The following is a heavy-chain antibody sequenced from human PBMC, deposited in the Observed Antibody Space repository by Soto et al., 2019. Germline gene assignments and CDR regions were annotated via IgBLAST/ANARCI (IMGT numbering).Heavy chain of an antibody. V-gene: IGHV1-3*01. CDR2: INAGNGNT. D-gene: IGHD3-10*01. CDR3: ARGTPVWFDP. CDR1: GYTFSDYA. J-gene: IGHJ5*02. Sequence: ASVKVSCKASGYTFSDYAIHWVRQAPGQRPEWMGWINAGNGNTKYSQKFQGRVTITRDTSASTAYMELSSLKSEDTAVYYCARGTPVWFDPWGQGTLVTVSS.